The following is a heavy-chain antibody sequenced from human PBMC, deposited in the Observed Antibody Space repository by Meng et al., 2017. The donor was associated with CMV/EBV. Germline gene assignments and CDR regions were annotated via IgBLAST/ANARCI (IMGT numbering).Heavy chain of an antibody. CDR2: IRYDGSNK. J-gene: IGHJ6*02. D-gene: IGHD1-7*01. CDR3: ALGGAGTNIHYYGMDV. V-gene: IGHV3-30*02. CDR1: GFTFSSYG. Sequence: GGSLRLSCAASGFTFSSYGMHWVRQAPGKGLEWVAFIRYDGSNKYYADSVKGRFTISRDNSKNTLYLQMNSLRAEDTAVYYCALGGAGTNIHYYGMDVWGQGTTVTVSS.